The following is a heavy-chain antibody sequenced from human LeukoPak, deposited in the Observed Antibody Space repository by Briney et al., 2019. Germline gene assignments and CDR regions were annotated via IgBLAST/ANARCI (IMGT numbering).Heavy chain of an antibody. J-gene: IGHJ4*02. CDR1: GFTFSSFG. D-gene: IGHD3-10*01. Sequence: PGRSLRLSCVASGFTFSSFGMHWVRQAPGKGLEWVSTITGGGGTTYYADSVRGRFTISRDTTKNTLFLQINSLRAEDTAVYYCSRMREYRGISYPNLDYWGQGTLVTVSS. CDR3: SRMREYRGISYPNLDY. V-gene: IGHV3-23*01. CDR2: ITGGGGTT.